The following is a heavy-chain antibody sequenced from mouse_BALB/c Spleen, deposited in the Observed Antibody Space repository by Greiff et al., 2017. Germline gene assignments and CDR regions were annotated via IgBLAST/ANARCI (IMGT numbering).Heavy chain of an antibody. CDR1: GFAFSSYD. J-gene: IGHJ1*01. CDR2: ISSGGGST. V-gene: IGHV5-12-1*01. D-gene: IGHD3-2*01. CDR3: ARIDSSGYVGLYWYFDV. Sequence: EVMLVESGGGLVKPGGSLKLSCAASGFAFSSYDMSWVRQTPEKRLEWVAYISSGGGSTYYPDTVKGRFTISRDNAKNTLYLQMSSLKSEDTAMYYCARIDSSGYVGLYWYFDVWGAGTTVTVSS.